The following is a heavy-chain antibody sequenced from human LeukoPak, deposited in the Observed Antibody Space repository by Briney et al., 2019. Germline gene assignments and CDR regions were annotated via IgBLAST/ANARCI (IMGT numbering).Heavy chain of an antibody. CDR3: ARFPRYYYDSSGSPGAFDI. J-gene: IGHJ3*02. Sequence: GGSLRLSCAASGFTFSSYGMHWVRQAPGKGLEWVGVIWYDGSNKYYADSVKGRFTISRDNSKNTLYLQMNSLRAEDTAVYYCARFPRYYYDSSGSPGAFDIWGQGTMVTVSS. D-gene: IGHD3-22*01. CDR2: IWYDGSNK. V-gene: IGHV3-33*01. CDR1: GFTFSSYG.